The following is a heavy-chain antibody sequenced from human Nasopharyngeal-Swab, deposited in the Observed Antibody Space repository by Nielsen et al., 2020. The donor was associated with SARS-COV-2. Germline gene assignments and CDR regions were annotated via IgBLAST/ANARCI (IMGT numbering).Heavy chain of an antibody. CDR3: VRGYLELVVVAPNWFDP. CDR1: DGSLSGYY. D-gene: IGHD2-15*01. CDR2: INHSGST. J-gene: IGHJ5*02. V-gene: IGHV4-34*01. Sequence: SETLSLTCAVYDGSLSGYYWSWIRQPPGKGLEWIGEINHSGSTNYNPSLKSRVTISVDTSKNQFSLKLSSVTAADTAVYYCVRGYLELVVVAPNWFDPWGQGTLVTVSS.